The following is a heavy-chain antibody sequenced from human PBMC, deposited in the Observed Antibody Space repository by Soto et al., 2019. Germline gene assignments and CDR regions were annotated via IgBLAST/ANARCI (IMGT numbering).Heavy chain of an antibody. CDR1: GGSFSGYY. V-gene: IGHV4-34*01. J-gene: IGHJ5*02. Sequence: SETLSLTCAVYGGSFSGYYWSWIRQPPGKGLEWIGEINHSGSTNYNPSLKSRVTISVDTSKNQFSLKLSSVTAADTAVYYCARGGATRGSASGWYYASPRPGTQNWFDPWGQGTLVTVSS. CDR2: INHSGST. D-gene: IGHD6-19*01. CDR3: ARGGATRGSASGWYYASPRPGTQNWFDP.